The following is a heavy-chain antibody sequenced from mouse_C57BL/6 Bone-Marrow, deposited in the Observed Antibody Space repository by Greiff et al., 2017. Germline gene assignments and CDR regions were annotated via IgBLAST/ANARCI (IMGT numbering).Heavy chain of an antibody. CDR1: GYTFTSYW. Sequence: QVQLQQPGAELVMPGASVKLSCKASGYTFTSYWMHWVKQRPGQGLEWIGEIDPSDSSTNYNQKFKGKSTLTVDKSSSTAYMQLSSLTSEDSAVYYCARGYGLFDYWGQGTTLTVSS. CDR3: ARGYGLFDY. J-gene: IGHJ2*01. V-gene: IGHV1-69*01. D-gene: IGHD2-2*01. CDR2: IDPSDSST.